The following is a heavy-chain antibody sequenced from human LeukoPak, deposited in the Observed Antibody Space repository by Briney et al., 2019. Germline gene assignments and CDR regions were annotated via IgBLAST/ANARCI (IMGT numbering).Heavy chain of an antibody. CDR1: GFTFSGSA. D-gene: IGHD3-10*01. J-gene: IGHJ4*02. CDR2: IYYSGST. V-gene: IGHV4-59*01. Sequence: GSLKLSCAASGFTFSGSAIHWVRQPPGKGLEWIGYIYYSGSTNYNPSLKSRVTISVDTSKNQFSLKLSSVTAADTAVYYCARSDIIMVRGVIPAFDYWGQGTLVTVSS. CDR3: ARSDIIMVRGVIPAFDY.